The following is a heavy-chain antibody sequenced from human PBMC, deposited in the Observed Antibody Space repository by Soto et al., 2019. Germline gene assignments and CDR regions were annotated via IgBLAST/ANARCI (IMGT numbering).Heavy chain of an antibody. CDR3: ARGQSSGWTALDY. Sequence: ASVKVSCKASGYSFINYAMFWVRQAPGQRLEWMGWINAASGNTKYSQKFQGRVTITRDTLASTAYMELSSLRSEDTAIYYCARGQSSGWTALDYWGQGALVTVSS. CDR1: GYSFINYA. J-gene: IGHJ4*02. CDR2: INAASGNT. D-gene: IGHD6-25*01. V-gene: IGHV1-3*01.